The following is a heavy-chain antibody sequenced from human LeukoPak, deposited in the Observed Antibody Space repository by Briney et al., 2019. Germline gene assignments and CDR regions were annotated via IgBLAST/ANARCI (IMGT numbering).Heavy chain of an antibody. CDR3: ARGEGYRQQLVLVYYFDH. V-gene: IGHV3-21*01. Sequence: PGGSLRLSCAASGFTFSSYSMNWVRQAPGKGLEWVSSISSSSYIYYADSVKGRFTISRDNAKNSLYLQMNSLRAEDTAVYYCARGEGYRQQLVLVYYFDHWGQGTLVTVSS. CDR1: GFTFSSYS. J-gene: IGHJ4*02. CDR2: ISSSSYI. D-gene: IGHD6-13*01.